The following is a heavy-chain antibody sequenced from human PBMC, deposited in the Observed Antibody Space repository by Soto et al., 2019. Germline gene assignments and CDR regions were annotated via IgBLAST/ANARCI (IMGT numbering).Heavy chain of an antibody. V-gene: IGHV4-61*01. CDR3: ARQLRFLEWFPGSYFDY. CDR1: GGSVSSGSYY. CDR2: IYYSGST. D-gene: IGHD3-3*01. Sequence: SETLSLTCTVSGGSVSSGSYYWSWIRQPPWKGLEWIGYIYYSGSTNYNPSLKSRVTISVDTSKNQFSLKLSSVTAADTAVYYCARQLRFLEWFPGSYFDYCGQGTLVTFSS. J-gene: IGHJ4*02.